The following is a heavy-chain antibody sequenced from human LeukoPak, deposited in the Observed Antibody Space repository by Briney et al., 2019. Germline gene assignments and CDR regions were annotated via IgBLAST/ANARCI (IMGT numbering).Heavy chain of an antibody. V-gene: IGHV3-48*03. Sequence: GGSLRLSCAASGFTFSSYEMNWVRQAPGKGLEWVSYIGSSGSTIYYADSVKGRFTISRDNAKNSLYLQMNSLRAEDTAVYYCAREREAYYFDYWGQGTLVTVSS. CDR1: GFTFSSYE. CDR2: IGSSGSTI. CDR3: AREREAYYFDY. J-gene: IGHJ4*02.